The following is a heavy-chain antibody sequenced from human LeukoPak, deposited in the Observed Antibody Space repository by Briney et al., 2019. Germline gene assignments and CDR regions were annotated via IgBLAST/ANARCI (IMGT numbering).Heavy chain of an antibody. CDR2: ISGDGART. CDR3: AKTVVVITFRFDS. Sequence: GGSLRLSCAASGFSFNNYVMSWVRQAPGKGLEWVSAISGDGARTYYADSVKGRFTISRDNSKNALDLQMNSLRAEDTAIYYCAKTVVVITFRFDSWGQGSLVTVSS. V-gene: IGHV3-23*01. CDR1: GFSFNNYV. D-gene: IGHD2-21*01. J-gene: IGHJ4*02.